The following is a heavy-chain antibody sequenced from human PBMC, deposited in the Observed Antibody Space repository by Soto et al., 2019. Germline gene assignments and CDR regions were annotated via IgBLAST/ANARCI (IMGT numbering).Heavy chain of an antibody. CDR3: ARGLGSSSWPDHDAFDI. CDR1: GYTFTGYY. J-gene: IGHJ3*02. V-gene: IGHV1-8*02. CDR2: MNPNSGNT. Sequence: ASVKVSCKASGYTFTGYYMHWVRQAPGQGLEWMGWMNPNSGNTGYAQKFQGRVTMTRNTSISTAYMELSSLRSEDTAVYYCARGLGSSSWPDHDAFDIWGQGTMVTVSS. D-gene: IGHD6-13*01.